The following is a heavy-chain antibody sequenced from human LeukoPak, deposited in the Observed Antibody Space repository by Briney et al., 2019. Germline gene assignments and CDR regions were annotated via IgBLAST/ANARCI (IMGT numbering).Heavy chain of an antibody. V-gene: IGHV4-59*01. Sequence: SETLSLTCTVSGGSISSYYWSWIRQPPGKGLEWIGYIYYSGSTNYNPSLKSRVTISVDTSKNQFSLKLSSVTAADTAVYYCARGRDYLAYWGQGTLVTVSS. CDR3: ARGRDYLAY. CDR2: IYYSGST. J-gene: IGHJ4*02. CDR1: GGSISSYY.